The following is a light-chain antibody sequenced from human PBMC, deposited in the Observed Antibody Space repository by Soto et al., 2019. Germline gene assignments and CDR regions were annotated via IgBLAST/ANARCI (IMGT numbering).Light chain of an antibody. CDR2: SNN. CDR3: AAWDDSLNGVV. J-gene: IGLJ2*01. CDR1: GSNIGATYD. V-gene: IGLV1-44*01. Sequence: QSVLTQPPSVSGAPGQRVTISCSGSGSNIGATYDVHWYQQLPGTAPKLLIYSNNQRPSGVPDRFSGSKSGTSASLAISGLQSEDEADYYCAAWDDSLNGVVFGGGTKLTVL.